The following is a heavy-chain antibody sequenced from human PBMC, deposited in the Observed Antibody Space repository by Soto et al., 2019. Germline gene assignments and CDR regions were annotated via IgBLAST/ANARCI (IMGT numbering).Heavy chain of an antibody. CDR2: ISSGSAYI. V-gene: IGHV3-21*06. CDR1: TFSIYS. Sequence: EVQVVESGGGLVKPGGSLRLSCTSTFSIYSMNWVRQAPGKGLEWVASISSGSAYIKYAESVKGRFTISRDNAKNSLHLQMNSLRAEDTAIYHCARDQGGSYDSWFDPWGQGTLVTVSS. CDR3: ARDQGGSYDSWFDP. J-gene: IGHJ5*02. D-gene: IGHD1-26*01.